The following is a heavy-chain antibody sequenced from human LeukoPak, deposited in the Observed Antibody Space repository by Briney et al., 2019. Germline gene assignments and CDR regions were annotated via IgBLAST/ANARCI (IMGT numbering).Heavy chain of an antibody. V-gene: IGHV4-61*08. CDR1: GGSISSGGYY. CDR3: XRFRVRGYSYGYYQYFDY. J-gene: IGHJ4*02. D-gene: IGHD5-18*01. Sequence: SETLSLTCTVSGGSISSGGYYWSWIRQHPGKGLEWIGYIYYSGSTNYNPSLKSRVTISVDTSKNQFSLKLSSVTAADTAVYYXXRFRVRGYSYGYYQYFDYWGQGTLVTVSS. CDR2: IYYSGST.